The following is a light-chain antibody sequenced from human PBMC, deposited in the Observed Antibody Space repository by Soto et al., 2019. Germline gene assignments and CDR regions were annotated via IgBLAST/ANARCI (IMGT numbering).Light chain of an antibody. J-gene: IGKJ4*01. CDR1: QSVSSY. V-gene: IGKV3-11*01. CDR3: QQRSNWPPT. Sequence: EIVLTQSPATLSLSPGERATLSCRASQSVSSYLAWYQQKPGQAPRLLIYDASNGATGLPARFSGSGSGTDFTLTISSLEPEDFAVYYCQQRSNWPPTFGGGTKVDIK. CDR2: DAS.